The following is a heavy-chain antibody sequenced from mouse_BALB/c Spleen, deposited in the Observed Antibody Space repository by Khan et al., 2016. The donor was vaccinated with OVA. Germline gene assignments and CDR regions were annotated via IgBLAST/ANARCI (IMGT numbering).Heavy chain of an antibody. CDR1: GYTFTSFW. J-gene: IGHJ2*01. CDR3: TRDRIDY. V-gene: IGHV1-7*01. CDR2: INPTSGYT. Sequence: QVQLKESGAELAKPGASVKMSCKASGYTFTSFWMHWVKQRPGQGLEWIGYINPTSGYTDYNEKLKDRAPLSADQSSSTAYMQLSSLTSEDSAVYFCTRDRIDYWGQGTTRTVSS.